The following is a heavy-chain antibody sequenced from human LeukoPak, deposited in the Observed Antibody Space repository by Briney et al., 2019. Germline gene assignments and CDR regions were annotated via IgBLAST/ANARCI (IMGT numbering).Heavy chain of an antibody. CDR1: GYSFTSYW. D-gene: IGHD4-17*01. CDR3: ARLMIDYGDQGYFDY. V-gene: IGHV5-51*01. CDR2: IYPGDSDT. J-gene: IGHJ4*02. Sequence: GESLKISRKGSGYSFTSYWIGWVGQMPGKGLEWMGIIYPGDSDTRYSPSFQGQVTISADKSISTAYLQWSSLKASDTAMYYCARLMIDYGDQGYFDYWGQGTLVTVSS.